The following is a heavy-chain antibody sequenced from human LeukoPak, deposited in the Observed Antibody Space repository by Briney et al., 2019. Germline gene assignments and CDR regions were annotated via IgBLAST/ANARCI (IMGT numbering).Heavy chain of an antibody. Sequence: QSGRSLRLSCAASGFAFSSFAMGWVRQSPGKGLEWLSTINGGGNTTFYSDSVKGRFTISRDNSKNTLYLHMDSLRPDDTATYYCTKELHIAVAVADYYYFYMDVWGRGTAVTVSS. CDR3: TKELHIAVAVADYYYFYMDV. CDR2: INGGGNTT. J-gene: IGHJ6*03. CDR1: GFAFSSFA. V-gene: IGHV3-23*01. D-gene: IGHD6-19*01.